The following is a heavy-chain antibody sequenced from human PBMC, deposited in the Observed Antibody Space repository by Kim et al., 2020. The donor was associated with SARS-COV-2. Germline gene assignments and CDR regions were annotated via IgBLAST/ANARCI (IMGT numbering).Heavy chain of an antibody. CDR1: GYTFTGYY. CDR2: INPNSGGT. Sequence: ASVKVSCKASGYTFTGYYMHWVRQAPGQGLEWMGWINPNSGGTNYAQKFQGRVTMTRDTSISTAYMELSRLRSDDTAVYYCASFNEAAPHYYYGMDVWGQGTTVTVSS. J-gene: IGHJ6*02. D-gene: IGHD6-13*01. V-gene: IGHV1-2*02. CDR3: ASFNEAAPHYYYGMDV.